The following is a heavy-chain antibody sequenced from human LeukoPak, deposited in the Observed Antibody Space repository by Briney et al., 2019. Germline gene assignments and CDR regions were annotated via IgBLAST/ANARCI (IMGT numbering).Heavy chain of an antibody. CDR2: INHSGST. CDR1: GGSFSGYY. J-gene: IGHJ6*03. V-gene: IGHV4-34*01. D-gene: IGHD6-6*01. Sequence: SETLSLTCAVYGGSFSGYYWSWIRQPPGKGLEWIGEINHSGSTNYNPSLKSRVTISVDTSKNQFSLKLSSVPAEDPAVYYCASAGYRSSSYYYYYYLEVWGKGTTVPVSS. CDR3: ASAGYRSSSYYYYYYLEV.